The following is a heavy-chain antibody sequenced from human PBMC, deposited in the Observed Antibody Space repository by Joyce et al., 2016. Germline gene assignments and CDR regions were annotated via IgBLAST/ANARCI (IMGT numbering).Heavy chain of an antibody. CDR3: ARGDFSGTRGPFDF. J-gene: IGHJ4*02. V-gene: IGHV4-34*01. Sequence: QVQLQPWGAGLLKPSETLSLTCAVFGGSFNTSHWSWIRQPPGKGLEWIGEISLSGSTNCNPSFKSRVNISGDTSKNEFSLTVRSVTAADTAVYYCARGDFSGTRGPFDFWGQGTLVTVSS. D-gene: IGHD1-14*01. CDR2: ISLSGST. CDR1: GGSFNTSH.